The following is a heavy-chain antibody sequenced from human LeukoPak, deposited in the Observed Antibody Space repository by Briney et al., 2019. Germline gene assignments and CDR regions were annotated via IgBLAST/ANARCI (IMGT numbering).Heavy chain of an antibody. D-gene: IGHD2-15*01. CDR3: TRRDCSGGSCYLDY. V-gene: IGHV3-73*01. J-gene: IGHJ4*01. Sequence: GGSLRLSCAASGFTFSNAWMSWVRQAPGKGLEWVGRIRSKANSYATAYAASVKGRFTITRDDSKNTAYLQMNSLKTEDTAVYYCTRRDCSGGSCYLDYWGHGTLVTVSS. CDR2: IRSKANSYAT. CDR1: GFTFSNAW.